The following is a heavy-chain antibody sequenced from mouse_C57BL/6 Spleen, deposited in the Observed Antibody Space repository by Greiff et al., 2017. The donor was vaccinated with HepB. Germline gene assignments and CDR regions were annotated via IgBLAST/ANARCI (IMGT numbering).Heavy chain of an antibody. V-gene: IGHV5-4*03. CDR1: GFTFSSYA. J-gene: IGHJ3*01. CDR2: ISDGGSYT. CDR3: ALIYYDYDIPFAY. Sequence: EVKLMESGGGLVKPGGSLKLSCAASGFTFSSYAMSWVRQTPEKRLEWVATISDGGSYTYYPDNVKGRFTISRDNAKNNLYLQMSHLKSEDTAMYYCALIYYDYDIPFAYWGQGTLVTVSA. D-gene: IGHD2-4*01.